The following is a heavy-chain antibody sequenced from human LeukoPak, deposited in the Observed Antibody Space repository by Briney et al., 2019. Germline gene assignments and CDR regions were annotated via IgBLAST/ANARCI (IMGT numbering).Heavy chain of an antibody. CDR2: IYYSGST. Sequence: PSETLSLTCTVSGGSISSGGYYWSWIRQHPGKGLEWIGYIYYSGSTYYNPSLKSRVTISVDTSKNQFSLKLSSVTAADTAVYYCASWTPVTTFWYKYFQHWGRGTLVAVSS. D-gene: IGHD4-17*01. V-gene: IGHV4-31*03. CDR1: GGSISSGGYY. J-gene: IGHJ1*01. CDR3: ASWTPVTTFWYKYFQH.